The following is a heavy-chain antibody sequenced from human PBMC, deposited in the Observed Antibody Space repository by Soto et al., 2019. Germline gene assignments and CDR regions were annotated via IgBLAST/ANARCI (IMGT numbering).Heavy chain of an antibody. J-gene: IGHJ6*02. V-gene: IGHV1-2*04. Sequence: ASVKVSCKASGYTFTGYYMHWVRQAPGQGLEWMGWINPNSGGTNYAQKFQGWVTMTRDTSISTAYMELSRLRSDDTAVYYCARSWGSAAAGHAHYYGMDVWGRGTTVTVSS. D-gene: IGHD6-13*01. CDR1: GYTFTGYY. CDR2: INPNSGGT. CDR3: ARSWGSAAAGHAHYYGMDV.